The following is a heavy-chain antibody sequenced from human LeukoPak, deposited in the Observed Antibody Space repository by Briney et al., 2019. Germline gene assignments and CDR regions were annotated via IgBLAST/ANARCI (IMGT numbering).Heavy chain of an antibody. CDR3: ARQMYNSNWYSNYFDY. J-gene: IGHJ4*02. CDR1: GLTFSTSA. D-gene: IGHD1-20*01. CDR2: ILYDGSSK. Sequence: PGGSLRLSCAASGLTFSTSAMHWVRQAPGKGLEWVAVILYDGSSKYYADSVRGRFTISRDNSKNTLYLQMNSLRAEDTAVYYCARQMYNSNWYSNYFDYWGQGTLVTVSS. V-gene: IGHV3-30-3*01.